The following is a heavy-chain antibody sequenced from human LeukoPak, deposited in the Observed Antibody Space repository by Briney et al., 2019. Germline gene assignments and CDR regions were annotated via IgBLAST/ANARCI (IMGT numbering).Heavy chain of an antibody. J-gene: IGHJ6*03. V-gene: IGHV1-2*02. Sequence: ASVKVSCKASGYTFTGYYMHWVRQAPGQGLEWMGWINPNSGGTNYAQKFQGRVTMTRDTSISTAYMELSRLRSDDTAVYYCARDAHSSGWYDYYYYYMDVWGKGTTVTVSS. CDR3: ARDAHSSGWYDYYYYYMDV. CDR2: INPNSGGT. D-gene: IGHD6-19*01. CDR1: GYTFTGYY.